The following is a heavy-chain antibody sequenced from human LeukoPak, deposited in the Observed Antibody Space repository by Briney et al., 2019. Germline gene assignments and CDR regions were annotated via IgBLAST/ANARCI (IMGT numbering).Heavy chain of an antibody. CDR3: ARYANGWAIDY. CDR2: INHSGST. Sequence: SETLSLTCAVYGGSFSGYYWTWIRQPPGKGLEWIGEINHSGSTNYNPSLKSRVTISVDTSKNQFSLKLSSVTAADTAVYYCARYANGWAIDYWGQGTLVTVSS. J-gene: IGHJ4*02. CDR1: GGSFSGYY. V-gene: IGHV4-34*01. D-gene: IGHD6-19*01.